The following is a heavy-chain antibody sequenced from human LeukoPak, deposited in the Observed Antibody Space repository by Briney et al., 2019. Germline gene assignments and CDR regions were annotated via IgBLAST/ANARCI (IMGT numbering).Heavy chain of an antibody. Sequence: GGSLRLSCAASGFTVSSNYMSWVRQAPGKGPEWVSVIYSGGSTYYADSVKGRFTISRDNSKNTLYLQMNSLRAEDTAVYYCASSGYCSGGSCYSSFDYWGQGTLVTVSS. V-gene: IGHV3-66*02. CDR3: ASSGYCSGGSCYSSFDY. CDR1: GFTVSSNY. CDR2: IYSGGST. J-gene: IGHJ4*02. D-gene: IGHD2-15*01.